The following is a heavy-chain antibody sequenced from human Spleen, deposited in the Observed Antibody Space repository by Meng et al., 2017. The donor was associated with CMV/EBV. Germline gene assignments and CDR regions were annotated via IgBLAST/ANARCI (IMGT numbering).Heavy chain of an antibody. CDR2: IYYSGST. J-gene: IGHJ4*02. CDR3: ARDLRDSSTSGY. Sequence: VPGGSISSSSYYWGWIRQPQGKRLEWIGSIYYSGSTYYNPSLKSRVTISVDTSKNQFSLKVSSVTAADTAVYYCARDLRDSSTSGYWGQGALVTVSS. D-gene: IGHD6-6*01. V-gene: IGHV4-39*07. CDR1: GGSISSSSYY.